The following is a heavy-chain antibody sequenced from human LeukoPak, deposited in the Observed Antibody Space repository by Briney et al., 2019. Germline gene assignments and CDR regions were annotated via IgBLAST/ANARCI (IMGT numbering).Heavy chain of an antibody. D-gene: IGHD3-22*01. J-gene: IGHJ4*02. CDR2: DPEDGET. V-gene: IGHV1-24*01. Sequence: DPEDGETIYAQKFQGRVTMTEDTSTDTAYMELSSLRSEDTAVYYCATYYYDSSGYLAGFDYWGQGTLVTVSS. CDR3: ATYYYDSSGYLAGFDY.